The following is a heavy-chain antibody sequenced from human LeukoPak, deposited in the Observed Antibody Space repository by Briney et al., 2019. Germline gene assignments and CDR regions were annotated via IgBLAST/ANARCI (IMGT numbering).Heavy chain of an antibody. CDR1: GYTFTSYD. D-gene: IGHD6-6*01. V-gene: IGHV1-8*02. Sequence: ASVKVSCKASGYTFTSYDINWVRQATGQGLEWMGWMNPNSGNTGYAQKFQGRVTMTRDTSISTAYMELSRLRSDDTAVYYCARLAARPTYYYYYYMDVWGKGTTVTVSS. CDR2: MNPNSGNT. J-gene: IGHJ6*03. CDR3: ARLAARPTYYYYYYMDV.